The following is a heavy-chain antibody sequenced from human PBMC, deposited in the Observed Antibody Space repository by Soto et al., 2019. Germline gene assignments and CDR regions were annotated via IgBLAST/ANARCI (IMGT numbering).Heavy chain of an antibody. CDR1: GCTFSSYA. D-gene: IGHD3-22*01. CDR2: ISGSGGST. V-gene: IGHV3-23*01. J-gene: IGHJ4*02. Sequence: PGGSLRLSCAASGCTFSSYAMSWVRQAPGKGLEWVSAISGSGGSTYYADSVKGRFTISRDNSKSTLYLQMNSLRAEDTAVYYCAKDDRGSQPKSYFDYWGQGTLVTVSS. CDR3: AKDDRGSQPKSYFDY.